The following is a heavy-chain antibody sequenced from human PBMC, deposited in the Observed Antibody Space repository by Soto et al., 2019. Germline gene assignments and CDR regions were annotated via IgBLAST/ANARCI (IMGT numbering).Heavy chain of an antibody. CDR1: DFTITNAW. CDR2: IKTKAEGGAT. V-gene: IGHV3-15*07. Sequence: EVQLVESGGGLVKPGGSLRLSCAASDFTITNAWMNWFRQAPGKGLEWVGRIKTKAEGGATDYAAPLKGIFTISRYDSRNTLFLQMTSLKTDDTAVYYCTTGSVEGVWGQGATVTVSS. D-gene: IGHD2-15*01. CDR3: TTGSVEGV. J-gene: IGHJ6*02.